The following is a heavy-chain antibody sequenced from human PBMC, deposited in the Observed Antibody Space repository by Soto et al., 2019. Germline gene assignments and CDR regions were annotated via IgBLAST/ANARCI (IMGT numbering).Heavy chain of an antibody. V-gene: IGHV3-73*01. Sequence: EVQLVESGGGLVQPGESLKLSCAVSGFTFSGSAMHWVRQASGKGLEWVGRIRSKANKYATAYAASVKGRFTISRDDSTNTSYLQMNSLKSEDTAVYYCTRGYGDYVRDYWGQGPLVTVSS. D-gene: IGHD4-17*01. J-gene: IGHJ4*02. CDR2: IRSKANKYAT. CDR1: GFTFSGSA. CDR3: TRGYGDYVRDY.